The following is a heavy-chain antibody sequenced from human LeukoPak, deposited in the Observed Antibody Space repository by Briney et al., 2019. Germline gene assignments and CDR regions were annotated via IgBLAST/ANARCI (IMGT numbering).Heavy chain of an antibody. CDR1: GFTFDDYA. V-gene: IGHV3-21*01. CDR2: ISSSSSYI. CDR3: ARTLAVAGMPLDY. Sequence: GGSLRLSCAASGFTFDDYAMNWVRQAPGKGLEWVSSISSSSSYIYYADSVKGRFTISRDNAKNSLYLQMNSLRAEDTAVYHSARTLAVAGMPLDYWGQGTLVTVSS. D-gene: IGHD6-19*01. J-gene: IGHJ4*02.